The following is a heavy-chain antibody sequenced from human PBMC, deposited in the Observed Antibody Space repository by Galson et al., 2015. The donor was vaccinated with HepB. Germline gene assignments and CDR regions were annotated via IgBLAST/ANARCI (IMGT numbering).Heavy chain of an antibody. CDR1: GYTFTNYG. D-gene: IGHD5-18*01. Sequence: SVKVSCKASGYTFTNYGINWVRQAPGQGLEWMGSISAYNGNTKNAQQLQGRVTMTTDSSASTAYMERRSLRSDDTAVYYCARGEGGYSCGDFDNWGQGTLVTVSS. J-gene: IGHJ4*02. CDR3: ARGEGGYSCGDFDN. CDR2: ISAYNGNT. V-gene: IGHV1-18*04.